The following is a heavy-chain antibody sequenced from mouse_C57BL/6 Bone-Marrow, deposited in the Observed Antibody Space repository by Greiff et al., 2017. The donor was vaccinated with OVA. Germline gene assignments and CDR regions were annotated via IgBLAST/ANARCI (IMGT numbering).Heavy chain of an antibody. D-gene: IGHD1-1*01. CDR3: SYGFAY. CDR2: INSDGGST. V-gene: IGHV5-2*01. J-gene: IGHJ3*01. Sequence: EVQGVESGGGLVQPGESLKLSCESYEYAFPSHDMSWVRKTPEKRLELVAAINSDGGSTYYPDTMERRFNISRDNTKKTLYLQMSSLRSEDTEYYGSSYGFAYWGQGTLVTVSA. CDR1: EYAFPSHD.